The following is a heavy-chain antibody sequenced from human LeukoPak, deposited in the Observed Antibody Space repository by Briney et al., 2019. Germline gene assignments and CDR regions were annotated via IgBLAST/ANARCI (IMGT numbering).Heavy chain of an antibody. CDR3: ARGRALYDILTLGY. J-gene: IGHJ4*02. V-gene: IGHV3-74*01. CDR1: GFTFSSYW. D-gene: IGHD3-9*01. Sequence: GESLRLSCAASGFTFSSYWMHWVRQAPGKGLVWVSRINSDGSSTSYADSVKGRFTISRDNAKNTLYLQMNSLRAEDTAVYYCARGRALYDILTLGYWGQGTLVTVSS. CDR2: INSDGSST.